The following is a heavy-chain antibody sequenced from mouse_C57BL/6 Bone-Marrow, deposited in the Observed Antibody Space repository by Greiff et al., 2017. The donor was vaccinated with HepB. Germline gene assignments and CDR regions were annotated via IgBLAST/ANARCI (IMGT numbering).Heavy chain of an antibody. CDR3: ARDADYYGSRFAY. Sequence: EVQVVESGGGLVQSGRSLRLSCATSGFTFSDFYMAWVRQAPGKGLEWIAASRNKANDYTTEYSASVKGRFIVSRDTSQSILYLQMNALRAEDTAIYYCARDADYYGSRFAYWGQGTLVTVSA. CDR2: SRNKANDYTT. D-gene: IGHD1-1*01. CDR1: GFTFSDFY. V-gene: IGHV7-1*01. J-gene: IGHJ3*01.